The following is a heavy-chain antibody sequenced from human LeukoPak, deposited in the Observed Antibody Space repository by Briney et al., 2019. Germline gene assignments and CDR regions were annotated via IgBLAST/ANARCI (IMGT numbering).Heavy chain of an antibody. CDR1: GYTFTGYY. CDR3: AREDFVVVVAATRGGYYGVDV. Sequence: LAASVKVSCKASGYTFTGYYMHWVRQAPGQGLEWMGWINPNSGGTNYAQKFQGRVTMTRDTSISTAYMELSRLRSDDTAVYYCAREDFVVVVAATRGGYYGVDVWGQGTTVTVSS. V-gene: IGHV1-2*03. D-gene: IGHD2-15*01. CDR2: INPNSGGT. J-gene: IGHJ6*02.